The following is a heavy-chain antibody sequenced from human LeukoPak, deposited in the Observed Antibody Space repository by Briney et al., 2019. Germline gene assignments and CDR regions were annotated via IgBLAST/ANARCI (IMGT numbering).Heavy chain of an antibody. CDR3: AKDLLSDSGVYFEY. V-gene: IGHV3-30*04. J-gene: IGHJ4*02. Sequence: PGRSLRLSCAASGFTFSSYAMHWVRQAPGKGLEWMAVISYDGSNKYYADSVKGRFTISRDNSKNTLYLQMNSLRAEDTAVYYCAKDLLSDSGVYFEYWGQGTLVTVSS. CDR1: GFTFSSYA. CDR2: ISYDGSNK. D-gene: IGHD4-17*01.